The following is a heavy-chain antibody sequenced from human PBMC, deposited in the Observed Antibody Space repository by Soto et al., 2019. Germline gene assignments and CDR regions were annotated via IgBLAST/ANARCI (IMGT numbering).Heavy chain of an antibody. Sequence: GESLKISCRGSGYRFTSYWISWVRQMPGKGLEWMGRIDPSDSYTNYSPSFQGHVTMSVDRSISTAYLQWSSLKAPDTAMYYCARHEGHYYGSGNDYWGQGTLVTVSS. CDR2: IDPSDSYT. V-gene: IGHV5-10-1*01. J-gene: IGHJ4*02. CDR1: GYRFTSYW. CDR3: ARHEGHYYGSGNDY. D-gene: IGHD3-10*01.